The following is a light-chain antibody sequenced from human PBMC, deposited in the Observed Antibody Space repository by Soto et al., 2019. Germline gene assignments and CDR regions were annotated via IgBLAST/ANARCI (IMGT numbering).Light chain of an antibody. CDR3: QVWDSTSDHVV. J-gene: IGLJ2*01. CDR2: SDS. V-gene: IGLV3-21*04. CDR1: NIGSKS. Sequence: SYELTQPPSVSVAPGKTASIPCGGNNIGSKSVHWYQKKAGQAPVLVIFSDSDRPSGIPERFSGSNSGNTATLTISRVEAGDEADYYCQVWDSTSDHVVFGGGTKVTVL.